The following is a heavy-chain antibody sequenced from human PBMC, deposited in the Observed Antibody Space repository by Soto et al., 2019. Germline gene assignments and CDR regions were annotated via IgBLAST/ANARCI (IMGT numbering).Heavy chain of an antibody. CDR3: ARDDFSCSRGSCLYYFDY. CDR2: ISVYSGDT. D-gene: IGHD2-15*01. J-gene: IGHJ4*02. Sequence: ASVKVSCKAAGYTFTTYGSNCGLQPPLQWLEWMGCISVYSGDTNSAQKVQGRVTMTTDTSTSTAYMELRSLRSDDTAVYYCARDDFSCSRGSCLYYFDYWGQGTLVTVSS. CDR1: GYTFTTYG. V-gene: IGHV1-18*04.